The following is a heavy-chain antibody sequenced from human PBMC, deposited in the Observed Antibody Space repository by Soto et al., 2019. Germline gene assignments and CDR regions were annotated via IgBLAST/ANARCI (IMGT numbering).Heavy chain of an antibody. V-gene: IGHV3-23*01. J-gene: IGHJ6*02. CDR1: GFTFSSYA. CDR2: ISGSGGST. Sequence: LRLSCAASGFTFSSYAMSWVRQAPGKGLEWVSAISGSGGSTYYADSVKGRFTISRDNLKNTLYLQMNSLTAEDTAVYYCARPLVAPVAGPYYYGMDVWGQGTTVTVSS. D-gene: IGHD6-19*01. CDR3: ARPLVAPVAGPYYYGMDV.